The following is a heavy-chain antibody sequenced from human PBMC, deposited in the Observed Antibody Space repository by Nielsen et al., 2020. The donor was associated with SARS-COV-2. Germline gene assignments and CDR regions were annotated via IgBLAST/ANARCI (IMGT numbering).Heavy chain of an antibody. CDR2: INPNSGGT. J-gene: IGHJ3*02. D-gene: IGHD3-22*01. CDR3: ARLTYYYDSSGYPSYAFDI. CDR1: GYTFTGYY. Sequence: ASVKVSCKASGYTFTGYYMHWVRQAPGQGLEWMGRINPNSGGTNYAQKLQGRVTMTTDTSTSTAYMELRSLRSDDTAVYYCARLTYYYDSSGYPSYAFDIWGQGTMVTVSS. V-gene: IGHV1-2*06.